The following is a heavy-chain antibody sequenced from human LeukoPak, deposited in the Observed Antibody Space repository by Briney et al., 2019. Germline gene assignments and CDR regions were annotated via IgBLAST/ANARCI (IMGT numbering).Heavy chain of an antibody. CDR3: ARDQYDTWSRRGNFDS. CDR1: GFTFGKYW. Sequence: GGLRLSCVASGFTFGKYWMSWVRQAPGKGLEWVANIKLDGSEKNYVDSVKGRFTISRDNTKNSLYLQMNSLRVEDTAVFYCARDQYDTWSRRGNFDSWGQGTLVIVSS. J-gene: IGHJ4*02. D-gene: IGHD3-3*01. CDR2: IKLDGSEK. V-gene: IGHV3-7*03.